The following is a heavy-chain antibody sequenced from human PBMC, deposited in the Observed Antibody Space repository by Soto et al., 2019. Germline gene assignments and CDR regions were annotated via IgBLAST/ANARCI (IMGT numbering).Heavy chain of an antibody. CDR3: ARVGTYIGAAGTSNWFGP. D-gene: IGHD6-13*01. V-gene: IGHV4-59*01. J-gene: IGHJ5*02. Sequence: SETLSLTCTVSGGSISSYYWSWIRQPPGKGLEWIGYIYYSGSTNYNPSLKSRVTISVDTSKNQFSLKLSSVTAADTAVYYCARVGTYIGAAGTSNWFGPWGQGTLVTVSS. CDR2: IYYSGST. CDR1: GGSISSYY.